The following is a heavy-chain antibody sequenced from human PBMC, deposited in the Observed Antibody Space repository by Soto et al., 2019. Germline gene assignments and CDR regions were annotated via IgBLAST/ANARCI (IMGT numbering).Heavy chain of an antibody. D-gene: IGHD3-22*01. Sequence: PSETLSLTCAVYGGSFSGYYWSWIRQPPGKGLEWIGEINHSGSTNYNPSLKSRVTISVDTSKNQFSLKLSSVTAADTAVYYCARRERDYYDSSGLDYWGQGTLVTVSS. CDR2: INHSGST. CDR3: ARRERDYYDSSGLDY. CDR1: GGSFSGYY. V-gene: IGHV4-34*01. J-gene: IGHJ4*02.